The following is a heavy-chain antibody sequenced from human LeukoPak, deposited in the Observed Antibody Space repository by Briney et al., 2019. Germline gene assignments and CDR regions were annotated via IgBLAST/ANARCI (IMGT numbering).Heavy chain of an antibody. D-gene: IGHD2-21*02. CDR2: INWNGGST. CDR1: GFTFSSYG. CDR3: ARGGLAYCGGDCLGAFDI. V-gene: IGHV3-20*04. Sequence: GGSLRLSCAASGFTFSSYGMSWVRQAPGKGLEWVSGINWNGGSTGYADSVKGRFTISRDNAKNSLYLQMNSLRAEDTALYYCARGGLAYCGGDCLGAFDIWGQGTMVTVSS. J-gene: IGHJ3*02.